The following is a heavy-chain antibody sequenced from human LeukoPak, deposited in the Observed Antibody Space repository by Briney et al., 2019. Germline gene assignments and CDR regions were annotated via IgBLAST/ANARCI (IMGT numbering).Heavy chain of an antibody. CDR2: IYYSGST. D-gene: IGHD3-10*01. J-gene: IGHJ6*03. CDR1: GGSISSSSYY. Sequence: SETLSLTCTVSGGSISSSSYYWGWIRQPPGKGLEWIGSIYYSGSTYYNPSLKSRVTISVDTSKNQFSLKLSSVTAADTAVYYCASPFSPPNYYGRYYYMDVWGKGTTVTISS. V-gene: IGHV4-39*01. CDR3: ASPFSPPNYYGRYYYMDV.